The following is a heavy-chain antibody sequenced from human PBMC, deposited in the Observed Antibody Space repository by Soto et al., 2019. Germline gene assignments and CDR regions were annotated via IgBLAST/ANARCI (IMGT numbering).Heavy chain of an antibody. D-gene: IGHD1-26*01. CDR3: SRGLGLYYFDY. V-gene: IGHV1-3*01. CDR2: INAGNGNT. J-gene: IGHJ4*02. Sequence: QVQLVQSGAEVKKPGASVKVSCKASGYTFTSYAMHWVRQAPGQRLEWLGWINAGNGNTKYSQKFQGRVTITRDTYASTAYMELSSLRSEDTAVYYCSRGLGLYYFDYWGQGTLVTVSS. CDR1: GYTFTSYA.